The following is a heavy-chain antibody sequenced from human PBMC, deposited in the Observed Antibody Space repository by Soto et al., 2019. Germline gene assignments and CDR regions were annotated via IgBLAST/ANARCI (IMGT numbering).Heavy chain of an antibody. CDR3: TTDLPSTNNIRGYNWNYVRYYYYYYGMDV. J-gene: IGHJ6*02. V-gene: IGHV3-15*07. CDR1: GFTFSNAW. CDR2: IKSKTDGGTT. Sequence: PGGSLRLSCAASGFTFSNAWMNWVRQAPGKGLEWVGRIKSKTDGGTTDYAAPVKGRFTISRDDSKNTLYLQMNSLKTEDTAVYYCTTDLPSTNNIRGYNWNYVRYYYYYYGMDVWGQGTTVTVSS. D-gene: IGHD1-7*01.